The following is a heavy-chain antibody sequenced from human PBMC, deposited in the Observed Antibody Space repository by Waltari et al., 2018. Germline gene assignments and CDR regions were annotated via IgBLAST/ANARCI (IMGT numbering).Heavy chain of an antibody. J-gene: IGHJ4*02. CDR3: ASYPRDFWSGIQDINYFDD. V-gene: IGHV1-8*01. CDR2: MNPNSGNT. Sequence: QVQLVQSGAEVKKPGASVKVSCKASGYTFTSYDINWVRQATGQGLEWMGWMNPNSGNTGYAQKFQGRVTMTRNTSISTAYMELSSLRAEDTAVYYCASYPRDFWSGIQDINYFDDWGQGT. CDR1: GYTFTSYD. D-gene: IGHD3-3*01.